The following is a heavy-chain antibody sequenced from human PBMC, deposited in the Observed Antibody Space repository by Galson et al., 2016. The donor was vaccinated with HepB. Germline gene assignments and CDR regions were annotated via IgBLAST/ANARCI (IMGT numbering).Heavy chain of an antibody. CDR3: ARVNGSKAGTGTGWIDF. V-gene: IGHV4-61*03. CDR1: GGSVNSGSHY. Sequence: SETLSLTCSVSGGSVNSGSHYWTWIRQPPGKALEWIGNIYYNGNSNYNPALKGRLTISIDTSTNHFSVKLSSVTTADTALYYCARVNGSKAGTGTGWIDFWGPGRLVTVSS. J-gene: IGHJ4*02. CDR2: IYYNGNS. D-gene: IGHD1/OR15-1a*01.